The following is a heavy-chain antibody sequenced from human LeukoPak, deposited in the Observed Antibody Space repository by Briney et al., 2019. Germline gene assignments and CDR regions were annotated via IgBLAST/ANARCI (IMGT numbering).Heavy chain of an antibody. CDR3: ARKSPGGFGVVGNAFDI. CDR1: GFTVSSNY. J-gene: IGHJ3*02. CDR2: IYSGGST. D-gene: IGHD3-3*01. V-gene: IGHV3-66*02. Sequence: PGGSLRLSCAASGFTVSSNYMSWVRQAPGKGLEWVSVIYSGGSTYYADSVKGRFTISRDNSKNTLYLQMNSLRAEDTAVYYCARKSPGGFGVVGNAFDIWGQGTMVTVSS.